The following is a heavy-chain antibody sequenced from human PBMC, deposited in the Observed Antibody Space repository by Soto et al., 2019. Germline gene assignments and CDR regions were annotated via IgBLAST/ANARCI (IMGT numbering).Heavy chain of an antibody. Sequence: QVQLQESGPGLVKPSQTLSLTCTVSGGSISSGDYYWSWIRQPPGKGLEWIGYIYYSGSTYYNPSLKSRVTISVDTSKNQFSLKLSSVTAADTAVYYCARLGMYYYGSGSPYPWGQGTLVTVSS. J-gene: IGHJ5*02. V-gene: IGHV4-30-4*01. CDR2: IYYSGST. CDR1: GGSISSGDYY. CDR3: ARLGMYYYGSGSPYP. D-gene: IGHD3-10*01.